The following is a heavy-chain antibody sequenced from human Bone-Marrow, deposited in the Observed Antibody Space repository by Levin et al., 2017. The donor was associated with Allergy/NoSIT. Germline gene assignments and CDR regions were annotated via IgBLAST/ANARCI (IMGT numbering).Heavy chain of an antibody. CDR3: AREVIPRGSSRQWLPLDWFDP. Sequence: GESLKISCKASGYSFTHYAIHWVRQAPGQGLEWMGWINPVNGNTKYSQNFQGRVTITKDTSASTVYVELSSLRSEDTAVYYCAREVIPRGSSRQWLPLDWFDPWGQGTLVTVSS. CDR2: INPVNGNT. D-gene: IGHD5-12*01. CDR1: GYSFTHYA. J-gene: IGHJ5*02. V-gene: IGHV1-3*01.